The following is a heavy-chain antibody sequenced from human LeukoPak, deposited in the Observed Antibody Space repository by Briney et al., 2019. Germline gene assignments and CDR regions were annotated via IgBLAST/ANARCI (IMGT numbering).Heavy chain of an antibody. V-gene: IGHV3-9*01. Sequence: GGSLRLSCAASGFTFDDYAMHGVRQAPGKGLEWVSGISWNSGSIGYADSVKGRFTISRDNAKNSLYLQMNSLRAEDTALYYCAKDKHYYGSGTICDWGQGTLVTVSS. CDR2: ISWNSGSI. CDR3: AKDKHYYGSGTICD. D-gene: IGHD3-10*01. CDR1: GFTFDDYA. J-gene: IGHJ4*02.